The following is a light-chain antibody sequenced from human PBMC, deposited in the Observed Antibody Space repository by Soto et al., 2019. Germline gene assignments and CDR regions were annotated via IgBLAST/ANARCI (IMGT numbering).Light chain of an antibody. Sequence: QSALTQPASVSGSPGQSITISCTVTSSDVGSYNLVSWYQQHPGKAPKLMIYEGSKRPSGVSHRFSGSKSGNTASLTISGLQADDEAASYCCSYAGSSTYVVFGGGTKVTVL. V-gene: IGLV2-23*01. CDR3: CSYAGSSTYVV. J-gene: IGLJ2*01. CDR2: EGS. CDR1: SSDVGSYNL.